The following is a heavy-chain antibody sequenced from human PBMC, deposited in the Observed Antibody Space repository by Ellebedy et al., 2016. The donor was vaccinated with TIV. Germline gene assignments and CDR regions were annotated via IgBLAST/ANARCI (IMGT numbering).Heavy chain of an antibody. D-gene: IGHD4-17*01. CDR1: GFTFSSYT. CDR3: ARKVPAPTTVPPNWYFDL. CDR2: IASGSGTM. J-gene: IGHJ2*01. Sequence: GESLKISCAASGFTFSSYTMTWVRQAPGKGLQRVSYIASGSGTMYYADSVKDRFIISRDNGKSSLYLQMNSLRAEDTAVYYCARKVPAPTTVPPNWYFDLWGRGTLVTVSS. V-gene: IGHV3-48*01.